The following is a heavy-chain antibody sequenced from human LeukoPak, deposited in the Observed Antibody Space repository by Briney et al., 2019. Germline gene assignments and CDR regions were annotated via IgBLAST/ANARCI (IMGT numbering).Heavy chain of an antibody. CDR3: ARVSIAVAGTRFDP. V-gene: IGHV1-2*02. Sequence: ASVKVSCKASGYTFTGYYMHWLRQAPGQGLEWMGWINPNSGGTNYAQKFQGRVTMTRDTSISTAYMELSRLRSDGTAVYYCARVSIAVAGTRFDPWGQGTLVTVSS. D-gene: IGHD6-19*01. CDR1: GYTFTGYY. J-gene: IGHJ5*02. CDR2: INPNSGGT.